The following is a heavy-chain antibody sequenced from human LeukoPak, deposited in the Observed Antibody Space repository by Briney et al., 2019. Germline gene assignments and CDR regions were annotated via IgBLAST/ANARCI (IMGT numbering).Heavy chain of an antibody. Sequence: PGGSLRLSCAASGFTFSSYWMSWVRQAPGKGLEWVAFIRYDGSNKYYADSVKGRFTISRDNSKNTLYLQMNSLRAEDTAVYYCAKDRGSDYGGSQTPAYYFDYWGQGTLVTVSS. CDR3: AKDRGSDYGGSQTPAYYFDY. CDR1: GFTFSSYW. D-gene: IGHD4-23*01. V-gene: IGHV3-30*02. CDR2: IRYDGSNK. J-gene: IGHJ4*02.